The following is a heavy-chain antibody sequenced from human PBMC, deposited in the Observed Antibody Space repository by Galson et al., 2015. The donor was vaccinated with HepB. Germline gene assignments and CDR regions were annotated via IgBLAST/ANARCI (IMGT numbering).Heavy chain of an antibody. D-gene: IGHD3-16*02. CDR2: ISGSGSST. CDR3: AKEGGDYVLGSYRYWGSDY. V-gene: IGHV3-23*01. CDR1: GFTFSSYA. J-gene: IGHJ4*02. Sequence: SLRLSCAASGFTFSSYAMSWVRQAPGKGLEWVSSISGSGSSTYYADSVKGRFTISRDNSKNTLYLQMNSLRAEDTAVYYCAKEGGDYVLGSYRYWGSDYWGQGTLVTGSS.